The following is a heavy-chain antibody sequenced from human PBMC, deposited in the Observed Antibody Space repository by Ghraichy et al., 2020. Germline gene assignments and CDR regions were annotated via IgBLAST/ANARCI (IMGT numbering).Heavy chain of an antibody. D-gene: IGHD2/OR15-2a*01. V-gene: IGHV3-23*01. CDR3: AKGRSTTNHYDY. CDR1: GFTFSTYA. CDR2: LRVSGDST. J-gene: IGHJ4*02. Sequence: GGSLRLSCAASGFTFSTYAMSWVRQAPGKGLEWVSALRVSGDSTYYADSVKGRFTISRDNSKNTLYLQMNSLSVEDTAVYFCAKGRSTTNHYDYWGQGTLVTVSS.